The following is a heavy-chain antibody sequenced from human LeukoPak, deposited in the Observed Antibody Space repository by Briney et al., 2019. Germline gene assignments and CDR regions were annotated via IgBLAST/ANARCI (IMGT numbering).Heavy chain of an antibody. CDR1: GFTFSSYW. D-gene: IGHD2/OR15-2a*01. J-gene: IGHJ4*02. Sequence: GGSLRLSCAASGFTFSSYWMHWVRQVPGKGLVWVSHINSDGSSTSYADSVKGRFTISRDNAKNPLYLQMNSLRAEDTAVYHCARDNNRRWDYWGQGTLVTVSS. CDR3: ARDNNRRWDY. CDR2: INSDGSST. V-gene: IGHV3-74*01.